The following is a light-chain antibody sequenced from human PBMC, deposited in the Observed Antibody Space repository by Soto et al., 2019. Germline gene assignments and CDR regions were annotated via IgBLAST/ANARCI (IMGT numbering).Light chain of an antibody. CDR1: QRISSW. V-gene: IGKV1-5*03. CDR3: QQYNTYWT. Sequence: DIQMTQSPSTLSASVGDRVTITCRASQRISSWLAWYQQKPGKAPKLLIYKASSLESGVPSRFSGSGSGTEFTLTISILQPDDFATYYCQQYNTYWTFGQGTKVEIK. CDR2: KAS. J-gene: IGKJ1*01.